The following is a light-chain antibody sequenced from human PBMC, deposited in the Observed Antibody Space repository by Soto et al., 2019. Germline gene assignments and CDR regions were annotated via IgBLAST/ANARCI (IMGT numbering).Light chain of an antibody. CDR2: DTS. V-gene: IGLV7-46*01. Sequence: QAVVTQEPSLTVSPGGTVTLTCGSSTGAVTSNHHPYWFQQKAGQAPRTLIYDTSNKHSWTPARFSGSLLGDKAALTLSGAQPGDAAQCNCLLSYNAARVFGGGTKLTVL. CDR3: LLSYNAARV. CDR1: TGAVTSNHH. J-gene: IGLJ2*01.